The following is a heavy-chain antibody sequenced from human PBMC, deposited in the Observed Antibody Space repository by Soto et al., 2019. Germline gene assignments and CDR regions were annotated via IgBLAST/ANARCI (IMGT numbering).Heavy chain of an antibody. V-gene: IGHV1-8*01. J-gene: IGHJ4*02. CDR2: MNPNSGNT. CDR1: GYTFTSYD. CDR3: ARGGVFFFAAPTNPFDY. D-gene: IGHD3-10*01. Sequence: ASVKVSCKASGYTFTSYDINWVRQATGQGLEWKGWMNPNSGNTGYAQKFQGRVTMTRNTSISTAYMELSSLRSEDTAVYYCARGGVFFFAAPTNPFDYWGQGTLVTV.